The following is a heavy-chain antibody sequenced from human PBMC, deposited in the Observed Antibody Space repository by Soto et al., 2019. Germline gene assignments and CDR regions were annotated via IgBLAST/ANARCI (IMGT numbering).Heavy chain of an antibody. D-gene: IGHD2-2*01. V-gene: IGHV3-30*18. CDR2: ISYDGGNK. Sequence: GGSLRLSCAASGFTFSSYGMHWVRQAPGKGLEWVAVISYDGGNKYYADSVKGRFTISRDNSKNTLYLQMNSLRAEDTAVYYCAKGAVPAANFDYWGQGTLVTVSS. CDR3: AKGAVPAANFDY. CDR1: GFTFSSYG. J-gene: IGHJ4*02.